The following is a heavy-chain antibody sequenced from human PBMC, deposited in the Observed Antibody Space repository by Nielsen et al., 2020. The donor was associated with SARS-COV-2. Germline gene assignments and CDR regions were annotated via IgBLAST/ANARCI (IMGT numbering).Heavy chain of an antibody. D-gene: IGHD3-10*02. V-gene: IGHV1-18*01. Sequence: SVKVSCKASGYTFTSYGISWVRQAPGQGLEWMGWISAYNGNTNYAQKLQGRVTMTTDTSTSTAYMELRSLRSDDTAVYYCASGSLFGESLGYYGMDVWGQGTTVTVSS. CDR2: ISAYNGNT. CDR3: ASGSLFGESLGYYGMDV. J-gene: IGHJ6*02. CDR1: GYTFTSYG.